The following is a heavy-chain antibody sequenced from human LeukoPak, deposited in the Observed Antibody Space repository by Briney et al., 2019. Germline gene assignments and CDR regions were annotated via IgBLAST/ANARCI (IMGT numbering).Heavy chain of an antibody. J-gene: IGHJ4*02. CDR2: ISSSGSTI. CDR3: ARDQSDSSGWYYFDY. D-gene: IGHD6-19*01. Sequence: QPGGSLRLSCAASGFTFSSYRMNWIRQAPGKGLEWVSYISSSGSTIYYADSVKGRFTISRDNAKNSLYLQMNSLRAEDTAVYYCARDQSDSSGWYYFDYWGQGTLVTVSS. V-gene: IGHV3-48*04. CDR1: GFTFSSYR.